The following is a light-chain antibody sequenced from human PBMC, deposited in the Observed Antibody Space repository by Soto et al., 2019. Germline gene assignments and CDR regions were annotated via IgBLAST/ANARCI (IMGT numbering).Light chain of an antibody. V-gene: IGKV3-11*01. CDR2: DAS. Sequence: ETVLTQSPATLSLSPGESATLPCRASQSVSTYLAWYQQKPGQAPRLLIYDASNRVTGIPARFRGSGSGTDFTLTISSLEPDDFAVYYCQQRSNWQITFGQGTRLEIK. CDR3: QQRSNWQIT. CDR1: QSVSTY. J-gene: IGKJ5*01.